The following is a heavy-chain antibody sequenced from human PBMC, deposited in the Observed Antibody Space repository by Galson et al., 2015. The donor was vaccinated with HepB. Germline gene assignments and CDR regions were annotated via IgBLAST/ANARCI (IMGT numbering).Heavy chain of an antibody. D-gene: IGHD1-26*01. J-gene: IGHJ3*02. CDR2: IDPSDSYT. Sequence: QSGAEVKKPGESLRISCKGSGYSFTSYWISWVRQMPGKGLEWMGRIDPSDSYTNYSPSFQGHVTISADKSISTAYLQWSSLKASDTAMYYCARQNWGKLLTSDAFDIWGQGTMVTVSS. CDR3: ARQNWGKLLTSDAFDI. CDR1: GYSFTSYW. V-gene: IGHV5-10-1*01.